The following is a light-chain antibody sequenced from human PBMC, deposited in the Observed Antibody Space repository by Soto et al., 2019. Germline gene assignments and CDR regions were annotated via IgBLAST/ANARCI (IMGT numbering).Light chain of an antibody. V-gene: IGKV1-27*01. CDR2: AAS. J-gene: IGKJ3*01. Sequence: DIPMTQSPSSLSASVGDRVTITCRARQAISHSLAWYQQKPGKVPKVLIYAASTLQAGVPSRFSGSGSGTDFTLTITSLQPEDFAAYFCQKYHSAPFTFGPGTKLDIK. CDR1: QAISHS. CDR3: QKYHSAPFT.